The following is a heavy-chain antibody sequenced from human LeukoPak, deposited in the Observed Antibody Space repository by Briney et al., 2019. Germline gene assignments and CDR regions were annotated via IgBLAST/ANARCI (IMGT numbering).Heavy chain of an antibody. CDR3: ASGYCSGGSCLSYMDV. CDR1: GGTFSSYA. D-gene: IGHD2-15*01. J-gene: IGHJ6*03. CDR2: IIPIFGTA. Sequence: GASVKVSCKASGGTFSSYAISWVRQAPGQGLEWMGGIIPIFGTANYAQKFQGRVTITTDESTSTAYMELSSLRPEDTAVYYCASGYCSGGSCLSYMDVWGKGTTVTVSS. V-gene: IGHV1-69*05.